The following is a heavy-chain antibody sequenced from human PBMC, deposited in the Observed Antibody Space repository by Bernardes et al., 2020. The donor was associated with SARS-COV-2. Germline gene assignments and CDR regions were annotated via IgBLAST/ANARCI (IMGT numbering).Heavy chain of an antibody. CDR3: AKEDYYVSSGYWRDYYYYGMDV. CDR1: GYTFTGYY. J-gene: IGHJ6*02. V-gene: IGHV1-2*02. CDR2: INPNSGGT. D-gene: IGHD3-22*01. Sequence: ASVKVSCKASGYTFTGYYMHWVRQAPGQGLEWMGWINPNSGGTNYAQKFQGRVTMTRDTSISTAYMELSRLRSDDTAVYYCAKEDYYVSSGYWRDYYYYGMDVWGQGTTVTVSS.